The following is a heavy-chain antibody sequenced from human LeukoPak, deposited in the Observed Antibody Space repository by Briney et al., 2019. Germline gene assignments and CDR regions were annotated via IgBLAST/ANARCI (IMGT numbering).Heavy chain of an antibody. CDR2: IYYSGST. D-gene: IGHD4-23*01. CDR3: AREVVTVVTPANWFDP. CDR1: GGSISSSSYY. Sequence: SETLSLTCTVSGGSISSSSYYWSWIRQPPGKGLEWIGYIYYSGSTNYNPSLKSRVTISVDTSKNQFSLKLSSVTAADTAVYYCAREVVTVVTPANWFDPWGQGTLVTVSS. V-gene: IGHV4-61*01. J-gene: IGHJ5*02.